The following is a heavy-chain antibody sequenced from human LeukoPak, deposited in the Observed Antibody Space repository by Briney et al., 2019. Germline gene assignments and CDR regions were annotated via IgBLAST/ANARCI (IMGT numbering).Heavy chain of an antibody. CDR3: ARSPYPEYYDFWSGYYMAFDY. J-gene: IGHJ4*02. CDR1: GFTFSSFA. Sequence: PGGSLRLSCAVSGFTFSSFAMSWVRQAPGRGLEWVSSISGNGDSTYYADSVKGRFTISRDNSKNTLYLQMNSLRAEDTAVYYCARSPYPEYYDFWSGYYMAFDYWGQGTLVTVSS. CDR2: ISGNGDST. V-gene: IGHV3-23*01. D-gene: IGHD3-3*01.